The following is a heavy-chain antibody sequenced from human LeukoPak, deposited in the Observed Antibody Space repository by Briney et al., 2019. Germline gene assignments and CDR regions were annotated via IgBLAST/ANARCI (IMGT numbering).Heavy chain of an antibody. CDR1: GDSISSGGHY. V-gene: IGHV4-31*03. CDR2: IYYTGTV. J-gene: IGHJ4*02. Sequence: PSQTLSLTCTVSGDSISSGGHYWSWVRQHPGKGQEWIGYIYYTGTVYYNPSLKSRVTKSLDTSKNQFSLKLTSVTAADTGVYYCVRTMSGYHLDYWSQGTLATVSS. CDR3: VRTMSGYHLDY. D-gene: IGHD3-9*01.